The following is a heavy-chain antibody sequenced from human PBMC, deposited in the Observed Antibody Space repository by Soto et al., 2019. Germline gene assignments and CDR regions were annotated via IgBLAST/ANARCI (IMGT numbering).Heavy chain of an antibody. CDR1: GFTFGTTD. CDR3: VKNLGWFNT. CDR2: IDGSGGIT. D-gene: IGHD3-16*01. V-gene: IGHV3-23*01. Sequence: PGGSLRLSCAASGFTFGTTDMSWVRQAPGEGLEWVSTIDGSGGITYYADSVKGRFTISRDNSRNTVYLQMNSLRGDDTALYYCVKNLGWFNTWGQGALVTVSS. J-gene: IGHJ5*02.